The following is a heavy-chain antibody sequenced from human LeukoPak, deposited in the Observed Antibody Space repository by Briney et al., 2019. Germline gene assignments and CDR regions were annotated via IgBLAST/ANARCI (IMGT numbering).Heavy chain of an antibody. Sequence: SETLSLTCTVSGYSISSGYYWGLIRQPPGKGLEWIGSIYYSGSTYYNPSLKSRVTISLDTSKNQVSPKLSSVTAADTAVYYCARVVHDSSGYYGVYYFDYWGQGTLVTVSS. J-gene: IGHJ4*02. V-gene: IGHV4-38-2*02. D-gene: IGHD3-22*01. CDR2: IYYSGST. CDR1: GYSISSGYY. CDR3: ARVVHDSSGYYGVYYFDY.